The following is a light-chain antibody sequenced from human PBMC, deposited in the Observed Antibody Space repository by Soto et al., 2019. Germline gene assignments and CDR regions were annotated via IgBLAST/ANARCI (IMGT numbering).Light chain of an antibody. J-gene: IGLJ1*01. CDR2: QDS. Sequence: SYELTQPPSVSVSPGQTASITCSGDKLGDKYACWYQQKPGQSPVLVIYQDSKRPSGIPERFSGSNSGNTATLTISGTQAMDAADYYCRVWDSSTVVFGTGTKLTVL. CDR1: KLGDKY. V-gene: IGLV3-1*01. CDR3: RVWDSSTVV.